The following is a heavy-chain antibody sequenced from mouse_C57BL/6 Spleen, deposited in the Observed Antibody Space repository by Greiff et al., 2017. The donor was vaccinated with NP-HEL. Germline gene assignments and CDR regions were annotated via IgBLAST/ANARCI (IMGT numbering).Heavy chain of an antibody. J-gene: IGHJ2*01. V-gene: IGHV3-6*01. D-gene: IGHD4-1*01. CDR3: ARDWDFDY. CDR1: GYSTTSGYY. Sequence: DVQLQESGPGLVKPSQSLSLTCSVTGYSTTSGYYWNWIRQFPGNKLEWMGYISYDGSNNYNPSLKNRISITRDTSKNQFFLKLNSVTTEDTATYYCARDWDFDYWGQGTTLTVSS. CDR2: ISYDGSN.